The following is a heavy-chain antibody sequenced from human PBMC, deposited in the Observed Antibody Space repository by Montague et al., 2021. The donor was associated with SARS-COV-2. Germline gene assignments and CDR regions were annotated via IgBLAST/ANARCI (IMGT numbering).Heavy chain of an antibody. CDR2: ISYDGSNK. D-gene: IGHD2-8*01. CDR3: ATFKYCTTSTCAVEPYYYYYSGMDV. CDR1: GFTFSSYA. V-gene: IGHV3-30*04. J-gene: IGHJ6*02. Sequence: SLRLSCAASGFTFSSYAMHWVRQAPGKGLEWVAVISYDGSNKYYADSVKGRFTISRDNSKNTLYLQLNSLRDEDTAVYYCATFKYCTTSTCAVEPYYYYYSGMDVWGQGTTVTVSS.